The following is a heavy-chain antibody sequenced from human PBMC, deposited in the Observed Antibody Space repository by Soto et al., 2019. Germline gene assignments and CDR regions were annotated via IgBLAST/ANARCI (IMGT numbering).Heavy chain of an antibody. CDR3: ARDRAKITIFGVVIKTRFYYYGMDV. V-gene: IGHV1-3*01. J-gene: IGHJ6*02. CDR2: INASSGNT. D-gene: IGHD3-3*01. CDR1: GYTFTSYA. Sequence: GASVKVSCKASGYTFTSYAMHWVRQAPGQRLEWMGWINASSGNTKYSQKFQGRVTMTRDTSTSTVYMELSSLRSEDTAVYYCARDRAKITIFGVVIKTRFYYYGMDVWGQGTTVTVSS.